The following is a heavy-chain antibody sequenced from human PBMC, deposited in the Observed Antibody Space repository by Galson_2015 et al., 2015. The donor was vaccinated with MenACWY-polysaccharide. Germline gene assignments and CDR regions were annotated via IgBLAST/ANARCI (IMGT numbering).Heavy chain of an antibody. CDR3: VLLEARDADS. D-gene: IGHD5-24*01. CDR1: GYSFTAYY. J-gene: IGHJ5*01. CDR2: IVPYTGDT. V-gene: IGHV1-2*02. Sequence: SVKVSCKASGYSFTAYYIHWVRQAPGQGLEWMGWIVPYTGDTNYAVKLQGRVTMTRDTSFSTAYMELNSLRSDDTAVYYCVLLEARDADSWGQGSLVTVSS.